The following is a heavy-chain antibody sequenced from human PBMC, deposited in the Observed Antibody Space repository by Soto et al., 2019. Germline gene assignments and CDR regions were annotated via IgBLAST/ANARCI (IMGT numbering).Heavy chain of an antibody. CDR3: ARDPGYSYGWGHYYYYGMDV. Sequence: GASVKVSCKASGYTFTSYGISWVRQAPGQGLEWMGWISAYNGNTNYAQKLQGRVTMTTDTSTSTAYMELMSLRSDDTAVYYCARDPGYSYGWGHYYYYGMDVWGQGTTVTVSS. CDR2: ISAYNGNT. V-gene: IGHV1-18*04. J-gene: IGHJ6*02. D-gene: IGHD5-18*01. CDR1: GYTFTSYG.